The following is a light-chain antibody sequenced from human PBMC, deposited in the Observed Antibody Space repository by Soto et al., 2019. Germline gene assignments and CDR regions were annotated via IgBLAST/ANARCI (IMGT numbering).Light chain of an antibody. Sequence: DIQMTQSPSTLSASVGDRVTITCRASQSISSWLAWYQQKPGKAPKLLIYDASSLESGVPSRFSGSGSGTDFSLTISRLDPEDFAVYFCQQYGSFTWTFGQGTKVEIK. CDR3: QQYGSFTWT. CDR1: QSISSW. V-gene: IGKV1-5*01. CDR2: DAS. J-gene: IGKJ1*01.